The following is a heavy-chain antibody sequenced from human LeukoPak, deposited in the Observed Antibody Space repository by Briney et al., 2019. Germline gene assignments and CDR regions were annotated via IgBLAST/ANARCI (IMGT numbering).Heavy chain of an antibody. CDR2: IVVDGSIT. V-gene: IGHV3-74*01. J-gene: IGHJ4*01. D-gene: IGHD1-1*01. CDR1: VFTLHSHW. Sequence: GGSLRLSCAASVFTLHSHWMHWVPQGPGKGLVWVSRIVVDGSITNYADSVKGRFTISRDKAKNTLYLQMNSMRAEDTAVYYCARDLSWNQIDDWRQGSLVSVSS. CDR3: ARDLSWNQIDD.